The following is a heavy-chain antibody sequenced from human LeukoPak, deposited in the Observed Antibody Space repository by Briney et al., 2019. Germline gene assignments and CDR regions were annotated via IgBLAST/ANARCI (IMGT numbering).Heavy chain of an antibody. Sequence: QTGGSLRLSCAASGFIFSSYEMNWVRQAPGQGHEWISYISGDGSIIYYADSVKGRFTISRDNAKNSLYLQMTSLRAEDTAVYYCARDPVYYGPSSYVADGFDIWGQGTVVTVSS. CDR2: ISGDGSII. CDR3: ARDPVYYGPSSYVADGFDI. J-gene: IGHJ3*02. CDR1: GFIFSSYE. V-gene: IGHV3-48*03. D-gene: IGHD3-10*01.